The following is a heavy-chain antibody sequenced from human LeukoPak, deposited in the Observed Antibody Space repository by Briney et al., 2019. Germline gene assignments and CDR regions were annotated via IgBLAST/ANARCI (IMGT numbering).Heavy chain of an antibody. J-gene: IGHJ6*02. CDR3: ARDYCSSTSCYGYYYYYGMDV. Sequence: GRSLRLSCAASGFTFSSYGMHWVRQAPGKGLEWVAVIWYGGSNKYYADSVKGRFTISRDNSKNTLYLQMNSLRAEDTAVYYCARDYCSSTSCYGYYYYYGMDVWGQGTTVTVSS. D-gene: IGHD2-2*01. CDR2: IWYGGSNK. V-gene: IGHV3-33*01. CDR1: GFTFSSYG.